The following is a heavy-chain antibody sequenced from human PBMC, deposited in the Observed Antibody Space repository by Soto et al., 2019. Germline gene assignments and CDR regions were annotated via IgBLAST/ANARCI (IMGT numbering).Heavy chain of an antibody. Sequence: GGSLRLSCSASGFTFSSYAMHWVRQAPGKGLEYVSAISSNGGSTYYADSVEGRFTISRDNSKNTLYLQMSSLRAEDTAVYYCVKGRLRFIPYYFDYWGQGTLVTVSS. CDR2: ISSNGGST. CDR1: GFTFSSYA. D-gene: IGHD5-12*01. CDR3: VKGRLRFIPYYFDY. J-gene: IGHJ4*02. V-gene: IGHV3-64D*08.